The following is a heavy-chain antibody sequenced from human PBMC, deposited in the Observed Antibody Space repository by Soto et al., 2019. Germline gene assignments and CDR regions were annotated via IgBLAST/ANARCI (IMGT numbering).Heavy chain of an antibody. D-gene: IGHD2-21*02. CDR3: ARAHCGGDCYSGVDY. V-gene: IGHV1-2*04. CDR1: GYTFTSYG. CDR2: ISAYSGGT. J-gene: IGHJ4*02. Sequence: ASVKVSCKASGYTFTSYGISWVRQAPGQGLEWMGWISAYSGGTNYAQKFQGWVTMTRDTSISTAYMELSRLRSDDTAVYYCARAHCGGDCYSGVDYWGQGTLVPVSS.